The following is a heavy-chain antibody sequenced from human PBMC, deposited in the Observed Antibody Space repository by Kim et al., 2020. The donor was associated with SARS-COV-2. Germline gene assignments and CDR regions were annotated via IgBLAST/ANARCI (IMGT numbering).Heavy chain of an antibody. CDR2: TI. J-gene: IGHJ4*02. Sequence: TIFYADSCRGRFTISTDNAQNSLYLQMNSLRAEETAVYYCARDLGYSFDYWGQGSLVTVSS. CDR3: ARDLGYSFDY. D-gene: IGHD2-21*01. V-gene: IGHV3-48*04.